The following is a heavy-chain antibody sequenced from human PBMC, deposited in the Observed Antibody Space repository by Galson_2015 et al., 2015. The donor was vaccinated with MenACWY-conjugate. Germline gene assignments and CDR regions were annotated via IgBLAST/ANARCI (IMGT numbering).Heavy chain of an antibody. CDR2: ISPGDSET. V-gene: IGHV5-51*01. D-gene: IGHD1-26*01. CDR1: GYYFTSYW. CDR3: ARHPPGGRGMDV. Sequence: QSGAEVKKPGESLKISCKGSGYYFTSYWIAWVRQIPGKGLEWMGLISPGDSETRYSPAFQGQVTISADKSISTAYVQWDSLQASDTAMYYCARHPPGGRGMDVWGQGTTVTVSS. J-gene: IGHJ6*02.